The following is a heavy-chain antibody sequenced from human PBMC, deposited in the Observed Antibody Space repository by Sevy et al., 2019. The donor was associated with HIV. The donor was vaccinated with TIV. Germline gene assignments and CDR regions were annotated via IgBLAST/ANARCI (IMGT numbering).Heavy chain of an antibody. CDR2: FSYGCGRI. D-gene: IGHD2-8*01. Sequence: GGSLRLSCAASGLTFAKYSMSWVRQAPGKGLEWVSTFSYGCGRINYADSVKGRFTIYRDDSKNTLFLQMNSLRAEDTATYFCAREGCTQPHDYWGQGTLVTVSS. CDR1: GLTFAKYS. V-gene: IGHV3-23*01. J-gene: IGHJ4*02. CDR3: AREGCTQPHDY.